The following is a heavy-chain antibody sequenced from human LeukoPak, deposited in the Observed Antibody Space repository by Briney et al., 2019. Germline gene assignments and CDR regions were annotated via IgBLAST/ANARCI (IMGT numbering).Heavy chain of an antibody. CDR1: GDSISSYS. V-gene: IGHV4-4*07. CDR3: AKEKLLDGVAD. Sequence: SETLSLICSVSGDSISSYSWSWIPQPAGKGLEWIGRIYISGGTNYNPSLKSRVTMSVDTSQNQISLKLSSVTAADTAVYYCAKEKLLDGVADWGQGTLVTVSS. D-gene: IGHD2-15*01. J-gene: IGHJ4*02. CDR2: IYISGGT.